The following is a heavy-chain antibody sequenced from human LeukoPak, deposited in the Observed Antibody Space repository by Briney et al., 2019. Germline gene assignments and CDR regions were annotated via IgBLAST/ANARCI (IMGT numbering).Heavy chain of an antibody. CDR2: TSLTGLT. V-gene: IGHV4-4*02. CDR1: GGSISNTNW. CDR3: SRENGAFSPFGY. J-gene: IGHJ4*02. Sequence: SETLSLTCGVSGGSISNTNWWSWVRQPPGQGLEWIGETSLTGLTHYNPSLESRVTVSLDKSKNQLPLNLTSVTAADTAVYYCSRENGAFSPFGYWGQGTLVTVLS. D-gene: IGHD2-8*01.